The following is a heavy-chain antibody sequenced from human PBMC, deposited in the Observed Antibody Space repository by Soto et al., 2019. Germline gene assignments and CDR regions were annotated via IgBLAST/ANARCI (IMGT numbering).Heavy chain of an antibody. CDR3: ASGPFTMTGYYLDF. Sequence: QVQVVQSGAEVKKPGSSVKVSCKISGGTFDLYALSWVRQAPGQGLEWMGGIIPTFSKSNYPQKFQGRVTITADESTNTVYLDLRSLRSDDTAIYYCASGPFTMTGYYLDFWGQGTRVTVSS. CDR2: IIPTFSKS. CDR1: GGTFDLYA. J-gene: IGHJ4*02. V-gene: IGHV1-69*01. D-gene: IGHD3-9*01.